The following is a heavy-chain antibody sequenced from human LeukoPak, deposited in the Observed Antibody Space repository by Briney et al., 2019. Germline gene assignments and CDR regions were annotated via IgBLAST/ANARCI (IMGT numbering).Heavy chain of an antibody. CDR2: FDPEDGET. Sequence: ASVKVSCKVSRYTLTELSMHWVRQAPGKGLEWMGGFDPEDGETIYAQKFQGRVTMTEDTSTDTAYMELSSLRSEDTAVYYCAAHITIFGVVTDLDYWGQGTLVTVSS. J-gene: IGHJ4*02. CDR1: RYTLTELS. D-gene: IGHD3-3*01. V-gene: IGHV1-24*01. CDR3: AAHITIFGVVTDLDY.